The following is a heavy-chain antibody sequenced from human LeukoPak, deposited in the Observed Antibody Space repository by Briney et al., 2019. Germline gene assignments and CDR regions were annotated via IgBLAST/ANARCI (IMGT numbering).Heavy chain of an antibody. CDR3: ARSGELLKHGTFDY. CDR2: ISSSSSTI. J-gene: IGHJ4*02. CDR1: GFTFSSYS. Sequence: GGSLRLSCAASGFTFSSYSMNWVRQAPGKGLEWVSYISSSSSTIYYADSVKGRFTISRDNAKNSLYLQMNSLRDEDTAVYYCARSGELLKHGTFDYWGQGTLVTVSS. V-gene: IGHV3-48*02. D-gene: IGHD1-26*01.